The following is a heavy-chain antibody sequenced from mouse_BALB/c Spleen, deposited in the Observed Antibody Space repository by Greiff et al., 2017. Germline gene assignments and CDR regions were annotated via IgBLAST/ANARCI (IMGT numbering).Heavy chain of an antibody. D-gene: IGHD2-4*01. V-gene: IGHV5-12-2*01. Sequence: EVMLVESGGGLVQPGGSLKLSCAASGFTFSSYTMSWVRQTPEKRLEWVAYISNGGGSTYYPDTVKGRFTISRDNAKNTLYLQMSSLKSEDTAMYYCARDYDDAMDYWGQGTSVTVSS. CDR2: ISNGGGST. CDR3: ARDYDDAMDY. CDR1: GFTFSSYT. J-gene: IGHJ4*01.